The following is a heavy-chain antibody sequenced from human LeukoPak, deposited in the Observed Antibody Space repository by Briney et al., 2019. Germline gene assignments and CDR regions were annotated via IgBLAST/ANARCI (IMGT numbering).Heavy chain of an antibody. CDR3: ARDIAAAGIPFDY. V-gene: IGHV3-30*04. CDR2: ISYDGSNK. Sequence: GGSLRLSCAASGFTFSSYAMHWVRQAPGKGLEWVAVISYDGSNKYYADSVKGRFTISRDNSKNTLYLQVNSLRAEDTAVYYCARDIAAAGIPFDYWGQGTLVTVSS. D-gene: IGHD6-13*01. J-gene: IGHJ4*02. CDR1: GFTFSSYA.